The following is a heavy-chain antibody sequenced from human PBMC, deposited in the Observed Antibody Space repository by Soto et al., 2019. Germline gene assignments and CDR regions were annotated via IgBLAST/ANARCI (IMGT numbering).Heavy chain of an antibody. V-gene: IGHV4-31*03. CDR3: ARSIYDRSGIDY. Sequence: TLSLTCTVSGGSISSGGYYWSWIRQHPGKGLEWIGYIYYSGSTYYNPSLKSRVTISVDTSKKQFSLKLSSVTAAHTAVYYCARSIYDRSGIDYWGQGTLVTVSS. CDR2: IYYSGST. D-gene: IGHD3-22*01. J-gene: IGHJ4*02. CDR1: GGSISSGGYY.